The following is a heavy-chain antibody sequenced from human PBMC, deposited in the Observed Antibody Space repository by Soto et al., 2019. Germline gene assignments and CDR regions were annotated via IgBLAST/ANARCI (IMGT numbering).Heavy chain of an antibody. CDR3: ARDTWLGNSNVCLHY. J-gene: IGHJ4*02. D-gene: IGHD6-19*01. V-gene: IGHV1-18*01. CDR2: ISAYNGNT. CDR1: GYTFTSYG. Sequence: ASVKVSWKAPGYTFTSYGISWVRQAPGQGLEWMGWISAYNGNTNYAQKLQGRVTMTTDTSTSTAYMELRSLRSDDTAVYYCARDTWLGNSNVCLHYWGQGTLVTVSS.